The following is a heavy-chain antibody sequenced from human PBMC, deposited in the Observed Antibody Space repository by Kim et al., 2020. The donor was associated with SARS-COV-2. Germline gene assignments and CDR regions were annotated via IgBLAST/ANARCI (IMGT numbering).Heavy chain of an antibody. J-gene: IGHJ6*02. V-gene: IGHV3-49*03. D-gene: IGHD2-15*01. CDR1: GFTFDDYA. CDR3: ARDRSSSVVEDV. Sequence: GGSLRLSCSASGFTFDDYALTWYRQAPGQRLEWVGFVRTETYRATTRYAASVEGRFTISRDDSNSIAYLQMDSLKIEDTAVYYCARDRSSSVVEDVWGQG. CDR2: VRTETYRATT.